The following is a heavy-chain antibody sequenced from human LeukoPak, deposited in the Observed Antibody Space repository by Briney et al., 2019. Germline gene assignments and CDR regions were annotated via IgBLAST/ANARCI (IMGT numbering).Heavy chain of an antibody. D-gene: IGHD6-6*01. V-gene: IGHV1-2*02. CDR1: GYTFTGYY. CDR2: INPNSGGT. CDR3: ARRYSNSSEGFDY. J-gene: IGHJ4*02. Sequence: GASVKVSCKASGYTFTGYYMHWVRQAPGQGLEWMGWINPNSGGTNYAGKFQGRVTMTRDTSSSTAYMDLTRLRSDDTAMFYCARRYSNSSEGFDYWGQGTLVTVSS.